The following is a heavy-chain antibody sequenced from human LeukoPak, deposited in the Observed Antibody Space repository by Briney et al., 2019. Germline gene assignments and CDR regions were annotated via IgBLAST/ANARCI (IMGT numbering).Heavy chain of an antibody. D-gene: IGHD2-2*01. CDR3: VRGPYALF. J-gene: IGHJ4*02. V-gene: IGHV3-7*01. CDR1: GFTFSDYW. CDR2: IKQDGTER. Sequence: GGSLRLSCAASGFTFSDYWLSWVRQASGKGLEWVANIKQDGTERNYVDSVKGRFTISRDNARDSLYLQMNSLRAEDTAVYYCVRGPYALFWGQGTLVSVSS.